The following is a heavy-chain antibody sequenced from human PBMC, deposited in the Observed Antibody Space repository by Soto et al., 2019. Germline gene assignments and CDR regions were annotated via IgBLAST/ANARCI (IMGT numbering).Heavy chain of an antibody. CDR2: IYHSGST. D-gene: IGHD4-4*01. CDR1: GGSISSGGYS. Sequence: QLQLQESGSGLVKPSQTLSLTCAVSGGSISSGGYSWSWIRQPPGKGLEWIGYIYHSGSTYYNPSLKSRVTISGSRSQNQFSLKVSPLTAADPAVYYCARGMTTVTTLDYWGQGTPGTVSS. CDR3: ARGMTTVTTLDY. V-gene: IGHV4-30-2*01. J-gene: IGHJ4*02.